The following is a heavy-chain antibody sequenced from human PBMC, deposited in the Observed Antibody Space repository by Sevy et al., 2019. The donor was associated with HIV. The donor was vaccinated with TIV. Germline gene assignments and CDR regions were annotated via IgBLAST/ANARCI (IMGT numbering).Heavy chain of an antibody. J-gene: IGHJ1*01. CDR3: ARERRVRYYYFQH. CDR1: GYTFTGYY. V-gene: IGHV1-2*02. CDR2: INPNSGGT. Sequence: ASVKVSCKASGYTFTGYYMHWVRQAPGQGLEWMGWINPNSGGTNYAQKFQGRVTMTRDTSISTACMELSRLRSDDTAVYYCARERRVRYYYFQHWGQGTLVTVS. D-gene: IGHD3-10*01.